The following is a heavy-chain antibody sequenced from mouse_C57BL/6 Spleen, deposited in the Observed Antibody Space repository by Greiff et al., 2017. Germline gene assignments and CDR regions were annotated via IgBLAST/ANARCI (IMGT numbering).Heavy chain of an antibody. Sequence: VQGVESGPELVKPGASVKISCKASGYAFSSSWMNWVKQRPGKGLEWIGRIYPGDGDTNYNGKFKGKATLTADKSSSTAYMQLSSLTSEDSAVYFCARSTMVTTEVDYWGQGTTLTVSS. CDR3: ARSTMVTTEVDY. CDR2: IYPGDGDT. D-gene: IGHD2-2*01. CDR1: GYAFSSSW. V-gene: IGHV1-82*01. J-gene: IGHJ2*01.